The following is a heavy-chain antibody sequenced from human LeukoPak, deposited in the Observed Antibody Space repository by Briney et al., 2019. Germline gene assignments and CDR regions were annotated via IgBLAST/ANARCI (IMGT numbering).Heavy chain of an antibody. V-gene: IGHV3-74*03. CDR3: TRGDIGSPDL. Sequence: GSLRLSRAPAGFTVISTELNWVSQAPSNGLMWVSRINGDGTTTAYADSVKGRFTISRDNAKNTVYLEMNSLRAEDTAVYYCTRGDIGSPDLWGRGTLVTVSS. CDR2: INGDGTTT. CDR1: GFTVISTE. D-gene: IGHD1-26*01. J-gene: IGHJ2*01.